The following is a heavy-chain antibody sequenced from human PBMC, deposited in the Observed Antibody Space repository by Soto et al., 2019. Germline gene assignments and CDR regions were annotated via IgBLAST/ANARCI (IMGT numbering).Heavy chain of an antibody. D-gene: IGHD4-17*01. CDR3: ARDAVPGYRDYHLDY. J-gene: IGHJ4*02. V-gene: IGHV1-69*12. CDR2: IIPIFGTA. CDR1: GGTFSSYA. Sequence: QAKLVQSGAEVKKPGSSVKVSCKASGGTFSSYAISWVRQAPGQGLEWMGGIIPIFGTANYAQKFQGRVTITAAESTSTAYMELSRLTSEHTAVYYCARDAVPGYRDYHLDYCGQGTLVTVSS.